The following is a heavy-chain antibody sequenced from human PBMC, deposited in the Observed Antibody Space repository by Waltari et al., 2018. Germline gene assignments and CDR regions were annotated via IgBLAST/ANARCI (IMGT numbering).Heavy chain of an antibody. J-gene: IGHJ6*02. Sequence: EVQLVETGGGLTQPGGSLRLSCAASGLSVSSNYISWVRQAPGRGLGWGLTIYDGGSSYYADSVKGRLTISRDNSKNTVYLQMNSLGVDDTAVYYCARVWRNYHYYGMDVWGQGTTVTVSS. CDR2: IYDGGSS. CDR3: ARVWRNYHYYGMDV. CDR1: GLSVSSNY. D-gene: IGHD3-16*01. V-gene: IGHV3-53*02.